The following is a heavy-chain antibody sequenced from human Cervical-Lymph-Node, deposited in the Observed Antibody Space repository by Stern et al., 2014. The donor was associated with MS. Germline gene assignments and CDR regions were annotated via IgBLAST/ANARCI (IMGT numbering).Heavy chain of an antibody. D-gene: IGHD3-22*01. CDR2: INHGGST. CDR3: ARKGIHHDSSGYYGDAFDI. V-gene: IGHV4-34*01. J-gene: IGHJ3*02. CDR1: GGSFSTYF. Sequence: QVQLQQWGAGLLKPSETLSLTCTVYGGSFSTYFWSWIRQPPGKGLEWIGEINHGGSTNDAPSPKSPVTILVDTTNNHFSLKMRPMTAADTAVYYCARKGIHHDSSGYYGDAFDIWGQGTMVTVSS.